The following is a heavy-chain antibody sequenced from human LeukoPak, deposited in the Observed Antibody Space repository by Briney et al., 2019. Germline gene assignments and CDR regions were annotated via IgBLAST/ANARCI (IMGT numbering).Heavy chain of an antibody. V-gene: IGHV3-23*01. CDR1: GFTFSRLA. D-gene: IGHD3-22*01. CDR2: ISASGT. J-gene: IGHJ4*02. Sequence: SGGSLRLSCAASGFTFSRLAMTWVRQAPGKGLEWVSTISASGTYYADAVRGRFTISRDNSRNTLSLQMDSLRAGDTGVYYCAKDHESDGYPCLDHWGLGTLVTVSS. CDR3: AKDHESDGYPCLDH.